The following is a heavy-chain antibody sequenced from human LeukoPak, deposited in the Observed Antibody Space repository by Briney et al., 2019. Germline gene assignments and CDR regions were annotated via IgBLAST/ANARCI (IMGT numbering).Heavy chain of an antibody. D-gene: IGHD3-10*01. J-gene: IGHJ4*02. Sequence: GSLRLPCAASGFTFSSYGMHWVRQAPGRGLGGVAVISYDGSNKYYADSVKGRLTISRDNSKNTLYLQMDSLRAEDTAVYYCAKDQEYYYGSGSYSYWGQGTLVTVSS. CDR1: GFTFSSYG. CDR3: AKDQEYYYGSGSYSY. CDR2: ISYDGSNK. V-gene: IGHV3-30*18.